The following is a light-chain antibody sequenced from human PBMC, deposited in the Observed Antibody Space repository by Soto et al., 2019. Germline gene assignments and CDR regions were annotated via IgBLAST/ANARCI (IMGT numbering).Light chain of an antibody. J-gene: IGKJ5*01. CDR3: QHRSNWPIT. Sequence: EIVLTQSPATLSLSPGERATLSCRASQSISTYLAWHQQKPGQAPRLLIYDASKRATGTSARFSGSGSGTDFTLTISSLEPEDFAVYYCQHRSNWPITFGQGTRLEIK. V-gene: IGKV3-11*01. CDR2: DAS. CDR1: QSISTY.